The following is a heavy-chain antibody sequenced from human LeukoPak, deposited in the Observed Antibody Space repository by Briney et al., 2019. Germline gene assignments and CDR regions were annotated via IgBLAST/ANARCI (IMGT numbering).Heavy chain of an antibody. CDR1: GFTVSSNY. V-gene: IGHV3-53*01. CDR2: IYSGGST. D-gene: IGHD6-13*01. J-gene: IGHJ4*02. Sequence: GGSLRLSCAASGFTVSSNYMSWVRQAPGKGLEWVSVIYSGGSTYYADSVKGRFTISRDNSKNTLYLQMNSLRAEDTAVYYCARRNIAAAALDYWGQGTLVTVSS. CDR3: ARRNIAAAALDY.